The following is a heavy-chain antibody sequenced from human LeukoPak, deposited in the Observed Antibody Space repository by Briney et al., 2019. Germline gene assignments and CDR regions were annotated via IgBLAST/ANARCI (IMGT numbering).Heavy chain of an antibody. CDR2: ISSGDRT. J-gene: IGHJ3*02. D-gene: IGHD3-9*01. V-gene: IGHV3-23*01. Sequence: GGSLRLSCAASGFTFSSYAMCWVRQAPGKGLEWVAGISSGDRTFHAEAVKGRFTISRDKSKDTLYLQMNSLRAEDTAVYYCAKDATASPYFHWFDNWGQGTQVIVSS. CDR3: AKDATASPYFHWFDN. CDR1: GFTFSSYA.